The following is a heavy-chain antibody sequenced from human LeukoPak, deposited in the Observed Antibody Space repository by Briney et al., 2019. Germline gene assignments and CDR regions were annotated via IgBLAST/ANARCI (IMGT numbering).Heavy chain of an antibody. V-gene: IGHV4-59*01. D-gene: IGHD6-13*01. Sequence: PSETLSLTCTVSGGSISSYYWSWIRQPPGKGLEWIGYIYYSGSTNYNPSLKSRVTISVDTSKNQFSLKLSSVTAADTAVYYCAGVRGYSSLNAFDIWGQGTMVTVSS. CDR3: AGVRGYSSLNAFDI. J-gene: IGHJ3*02. CDR1: GGSISSYY. CDR2: IYYSGST.